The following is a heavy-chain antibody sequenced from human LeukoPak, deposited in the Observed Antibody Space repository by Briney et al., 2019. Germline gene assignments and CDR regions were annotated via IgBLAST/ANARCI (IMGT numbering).Heavy chain of an antibody. CDR3: ARDKGVTMVRGLIEYYFDY. J-gene: IGHJ4*02. V-gene: IGHV3-30-3*01. D-gene: IGHD3-10*01. CDR1: GFTFSSYA. Sequence: GGSLRLSCAASGFTFSSYAMHWVRQAPGKGLEWVAVISYDGSNKYYADSVKGRFTISRDNSKNTLYLQMNSLRAEDTAVYYCARDKGVTMVRGLIEYYFDYWGQGTLVTVSS. CDR2: ISYDGSNK.